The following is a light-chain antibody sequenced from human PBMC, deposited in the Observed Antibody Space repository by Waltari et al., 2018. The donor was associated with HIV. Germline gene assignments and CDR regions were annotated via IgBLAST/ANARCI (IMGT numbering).Light chain of an antibody. CDR3: QQHYGRPNT. CDR1: QSVLDSSSNKHW. J-gene: IGKJ2*01. Sequence: DIVMTQFPDSLAVSLGERATINCKSSQSVLDSSSNKHWLTWYQHKPGQPPKVLIYWASTRQSGVPDRFSGNGSGTDFTLTISSLQAEDVAVYYCQQHYGRPNTFGHGTKVEIK. V-gene: IGKV4-1*01. CDR2: WAS.